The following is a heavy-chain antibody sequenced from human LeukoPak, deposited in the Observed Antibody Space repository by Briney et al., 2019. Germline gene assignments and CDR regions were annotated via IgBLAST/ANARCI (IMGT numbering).Heavy chain of an antibody. V-gene: IGHV3-30*02. J-gene: IGHJ4*02. CDR1: GFTFSSYG. Sequence: GSLRLSCAASGFTFSSYGMHWVRQAPGKGLEWVAFIRYDGSNKYYADSVKGRFTISRDNSKNTLYLQMNSLRAEDTAVYYCAREGASIAAAGNYWGQGTLVTVSS. D-gene: IGHD6-13*01. CDR2: IRYDGSNK. CDR3: AREGASIAAAGNY.